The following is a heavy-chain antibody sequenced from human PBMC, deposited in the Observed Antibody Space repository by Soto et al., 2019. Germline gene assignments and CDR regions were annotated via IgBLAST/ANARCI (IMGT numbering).Heavy chain of an antibody. CDR1: GGSISTDDHY. D-gene: IGHD6-13*01. V-gene: IGHV4-30-4*01. CDR2: IYYTGST. Sequence: QVQLQESGPGLVKPSQTLSLTCTVSGGSISTDDHYWSWIRQPPGKGLEWIGYIYYTGSTHYNPSLKSRLFTSRDTSKNRFSLQLTSVTAADTAVYYCASLRSRWNIDYWGQGTLVTVSS. CDR3: ASLRSRWNIDY. J-gene: IGHJ4*02.